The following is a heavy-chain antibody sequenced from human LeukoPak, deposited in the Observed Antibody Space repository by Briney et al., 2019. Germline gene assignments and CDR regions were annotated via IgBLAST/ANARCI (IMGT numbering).Heavy chain of an antibody. Sequence: GGSLRLSCVASGFSFNNYATNWVRQAPGKGLEWVSLIIGSSGSTFYADSVKGRFTISRDKSKNTLYLQMNSLRAEDTAVYYCAKGAYDYIEIAYFDYWGQGSLVTVSS. CDR3: AKGAYDYIEIAYFDY. V-gene: IGHV3-23*01. CDR2: IIGSSGST. J-gene: IGHJ4*02. D-gene: IGHD5-12*01. CDR1: GFSFNNYA.